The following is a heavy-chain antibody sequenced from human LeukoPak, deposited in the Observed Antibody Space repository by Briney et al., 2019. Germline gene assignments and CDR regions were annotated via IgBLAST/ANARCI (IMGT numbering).Heavy chain of an antibody. J-gene: IGHJ4*02. V-gene: IGHV3-33*01. CDR2: IWYDGSNK. CDR3: ARSGGGYYDSSGYQRGYYFDY. D-gene: IGHD3-22*01. Sequence: PGGSLRLSCAASGFTFSIYGMHWVRQAPGKGLEWVAVIWYDGSNKYYADSVKGRFTISRDNSKNTLYLQMNSLRAEDTAVYYCARSGGGYYDSSGYQRGYYFDYWGQGTLVTVSS. CDR1: GFTFSIYG.